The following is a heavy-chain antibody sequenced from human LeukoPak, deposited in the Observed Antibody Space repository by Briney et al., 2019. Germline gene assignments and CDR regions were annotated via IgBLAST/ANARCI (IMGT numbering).Heavy chain of an antibody. V-gene: IGHV3-53*01. J-gene: IGHJ4*02. D-gene: IGHD3-9*01. CDR2: IYVDGST. CDR1: GFIVSSHF. Sequence: AGGSLRLSCAASGFIVSSHFMSWVRQAPGKGLEWVSVIYVDGSTYYADTVKGRFTISRDNSKNTLFLQMNSLRADDTAVYYCARGLQGYYDSLTGYYRGRYYFDYWGQGTLVTVSS. CDR3: ARGLQGYYDSLTGYYRGRYYFDY.